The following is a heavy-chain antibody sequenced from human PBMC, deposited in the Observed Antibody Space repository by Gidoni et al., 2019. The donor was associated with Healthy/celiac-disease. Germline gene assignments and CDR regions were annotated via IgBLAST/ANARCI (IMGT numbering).Heavy chain of an antibody. D-gene: IGHD6-13*01. CDR1: GGSISSSSYY. CDR2: IYYSGST. CDR3: ARQTAGYSSSWYMGYYYGMDV. V-gene: IGHV4-39*01. Sequence: QLQLQESGPGLVKPSETLSLTCTVSGGSISSSSYYWGWIRQPPGKGLEWIGSIYYSGSTYYNPSLKSRVTISVDTSKNQFSLKLSSVTAADTAVYYCARQTAGYSSSWYMGYYYGMDVWGQGTTVTVSS. J-gene: IGHJ6*02.